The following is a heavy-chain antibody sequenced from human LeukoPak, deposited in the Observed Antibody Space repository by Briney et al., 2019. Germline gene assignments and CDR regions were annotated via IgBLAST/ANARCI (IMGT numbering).Heavy chain of an antibody. CDR3: TTDAGYSSGWYNY. D-gene: IGHD6-19*01. CDR2: IKSKTEGGTI. V-gene: IGHV3-15*01. J-gene: IGHJ4*02. Sequence: GGPLRLSCAASGFIFSNAYMKGVRQAPGKGLEWVGRIKSKTEGGTIDYAAPVKGRFTISRDDSKNMVYLQMNSLKTEDTAVYYCTTDAGYSSGWYNYWGQGILVTVSS. CDR1: GFIFSNAY.